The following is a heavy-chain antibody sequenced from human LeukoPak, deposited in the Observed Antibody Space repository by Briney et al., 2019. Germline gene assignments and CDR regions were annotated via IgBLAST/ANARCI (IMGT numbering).Heavy chain of an antibody. Sequence: PGGSLRLSCSASGFTFSSYAMHWVRQAPGKGLEYVSAISSNGGSTYYADSVKGRFTISRDNSKKTLYLQMSSLRAEDTAVYYCVKGYSSGWYNFQHWGQGTLVTVSS. CDR2: ISSNGGST. D-gene: IGHD6-19*01. CDR1: GFTFSSYA. J-gene: IGHJ1*01. CDR3: VKGYSSGWYNFQH. V-gene: IGHV3-64D*06.